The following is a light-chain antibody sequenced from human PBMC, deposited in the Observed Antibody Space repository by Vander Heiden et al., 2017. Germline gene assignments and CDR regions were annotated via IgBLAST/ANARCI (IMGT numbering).Light chain of an antibody. CDR2: KES. J-gene: IGLJ2*01. V-gene: IGLV3-1*01. Sequence: SYELTQPPSVSVSPGQTASITCSGDKLGDKYACWYQQKPGQSPVLVIYKESKRPSGIPERFSGSNAGNTATLTISGTQAMDEADYYCQAWDSSIVVFGGGTKLTVL. CDR3: QAWDSSIVV. CDR1: KLGDKY.